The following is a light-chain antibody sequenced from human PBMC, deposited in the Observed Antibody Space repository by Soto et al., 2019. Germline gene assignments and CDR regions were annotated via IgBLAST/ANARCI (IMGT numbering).Light chain of an antibody. J-gene: IGKJ1*01. Sequence: DIRMTQSPSTLSASVGDRVTITCRASQSITDWLAWYQQKPGKAPKFLIYKASNLEGGVPSRFSGSGSGTEFTLTISSVQPDYFATYYCQYWDDYSWTFGQGTKVEIK. CDR3: QYWDDYSWT. V-gene: IGKV1-5*03. CDR2: KAS. CDR1: QSITDW.